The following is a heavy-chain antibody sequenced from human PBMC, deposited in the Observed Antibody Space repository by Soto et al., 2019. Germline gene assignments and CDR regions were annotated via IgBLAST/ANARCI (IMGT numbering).Heavy chain of an antibody. CDR3: ARSMLYSDGSNYSPFDY. V-gene: IGHV4-61*01. D-gene: IGHD3-22*01. J-gene: IGHJ4*02. CDR1: GGSVSSGNYY. Sequence: PSETLSLTCTVSGGSVSSGNYYWSWIRQPPGEGLEWIGYFYYTGSINYNPSLKSRVTISIDASKNQFSLRLSSVTAADTAVYYCARSMLYSDGSNYSPFDYWGQGPLVTVS. CDR2: FYYTGSI.